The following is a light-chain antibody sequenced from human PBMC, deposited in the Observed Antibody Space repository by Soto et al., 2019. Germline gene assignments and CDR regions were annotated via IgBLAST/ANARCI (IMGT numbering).Light chain of an antibody. CDR1: KIGGKS. Sequence: VLTQSPSVSVAPGKTASITCGGNKIGGKSVNWFQQRPGQAPVVVIYYDTVRPSGIPERFSGPNSGNTATLTISRVEAGDEADYYCQVWDSSSEHVVFGGGTKLTVL. V-gene: IGLV3-21*04. J-gene: IGLJ2*01. CDR3: QVWDSSSEHVV. CDR2: YDT.